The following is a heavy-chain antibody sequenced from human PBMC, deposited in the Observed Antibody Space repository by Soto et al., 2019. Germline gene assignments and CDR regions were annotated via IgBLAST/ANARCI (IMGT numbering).Heavy chain of an antibody. Sequence: PGGSLRLSCAASGFTFSSYGMHWVRQAPGKGLEWVAVIWYDGSNKYYADSVKGRFTISRDNSKNTLYLQMNSLRAEDTAVYYCARAFWSGYYTDLPFDYWGQGTLVTVSS. CDR3: ARAFWSGYYTDLPFDY. CDR2: IWYDGSNK. V-gene: IGHV3-33*01. D-gene: IGHD3-3*01. CDR1: GFTFSSYG. J-gene: IGHJ4*02.